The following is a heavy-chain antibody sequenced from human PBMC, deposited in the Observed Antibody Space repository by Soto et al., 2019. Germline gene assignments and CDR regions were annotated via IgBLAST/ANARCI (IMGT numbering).Heavy chain of an antibody. V-gene: IGHV3-30*18. Sequence: QVQLVESGGGVVQPGRSLRLSCAASGFTFSSYGMHWVRQAPGKGLEWVAVISYDGSNKYYADSVKGRFTISRDNSKNTLYLQMNSLRAEDTAVYYCAKDGGPKIAVAGSYYYYGMDVWGQGTTVTVSS. D-gene: IGHD6-19*01. CDR3: AKDGGPKIAVAGSYYYYGMDV. J-gene: IGHJ6*02. CDR1: GFTFSSYG. CDR2: ISYDGSNK.